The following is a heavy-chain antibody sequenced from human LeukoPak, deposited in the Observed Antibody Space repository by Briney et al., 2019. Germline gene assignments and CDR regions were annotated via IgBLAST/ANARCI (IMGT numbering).Heavy chain of an antibody. V-gene: IGHV3-33*01. Sequence: PGRSLRLSCAASGFTFSTYTMHWVRQAPGKGLEWVAVIWNDGSHKYYADSVKDRFTISRDNFKNTVHLQMNTLRAEDSAVYYCARALSPYDTNGDNWFDPWGQGTLVTVSS. CDR1: GFTFSTYT. CDR3: ARALSPYDTNGDNWFDP. J-gene: IGHJ5*02. CDR2: IWNDGSHK. D-gene: IGHD2-8*01.